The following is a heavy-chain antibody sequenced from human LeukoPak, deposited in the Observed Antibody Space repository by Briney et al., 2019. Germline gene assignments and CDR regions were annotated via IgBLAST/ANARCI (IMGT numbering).Heavy chain of an antibody. J-gene: IGHJ6*04. Sequence: ASVKVSCKASGYTFTGYYMHWVRQAPGQGLEWMGWINPNSGGTNYAQKFQGWVTMTRDTSISTAYMELSRLRSDDTAVYYCARGDYYGSGSYYFSPYYYYYGMDVWSKGTTVTVSS. CDR3: ARGDYYGSGSYYFSPYYYYYGMDV. V-gene: IGHV1-2*04. CDR2: INPNSGGT. CDR1: GYTFTGYY. D-gene: IGHD3-10*01.